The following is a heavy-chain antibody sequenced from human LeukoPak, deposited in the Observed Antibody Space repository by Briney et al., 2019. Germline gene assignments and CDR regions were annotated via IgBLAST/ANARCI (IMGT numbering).Heavy chain of an antibody. Sequence: GGSLRLSCAASGFTFSNAWMSWVRQAPGKGLEWVSAISGSGGSTYYADSVKGRFTISRDNSKNTLYLQMNSLRAEDTAVYYCAKSPPYYYDSSGRNFDYWGQGTLVTVSS. CDR3: AKSPPYYYDSSGRNFDY. CDR2: ISGSGGST. J-gene: IGHJ4*02. D-gene: IGHD3-22*01. V-gene: IGHV3-23*01. CDR1: GFTFSNAW.